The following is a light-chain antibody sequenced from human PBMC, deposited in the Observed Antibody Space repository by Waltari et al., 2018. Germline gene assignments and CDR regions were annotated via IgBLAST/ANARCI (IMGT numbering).Light chain of an antibody. V-gene: IGKV3-20*01. CDR3: QQDGGSPPLT. Sequence: EIVLTQSPGTLSLSPGESATLSCRTSQSSSSYLLAWYQQKPGQAPRLLIYGASSRATGIPDRFSGSGSGTDFTLTISRLEPEDFAVYYCQQDGGSPPLTFGGGTKVEIK. CDR1: QSSSSYL. CDR2: GAS. J-gene: IGKJ4*01.